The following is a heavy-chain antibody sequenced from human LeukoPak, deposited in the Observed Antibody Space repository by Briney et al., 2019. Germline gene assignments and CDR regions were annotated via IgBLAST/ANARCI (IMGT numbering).Heavy chain of an antibody. D-gene: IGHD5-18*01. V-gene: IGHV3-48*03. CDR2: ISVSGSTI. Sequence: GGSVSLLHGAWGLTFKSYELLGVRQAPARGLEGVLYISVSGSTIFYADSVRGRFTISRDNTKNSLFLQMNSLRAEDTAVYYCARDGGDNYGRDALDIWGQGTMVTVSS. CDR1: GLTFKSYE. J-gene: IGHJ3*02. CDR3: ARDGGDNYGRDALDI.